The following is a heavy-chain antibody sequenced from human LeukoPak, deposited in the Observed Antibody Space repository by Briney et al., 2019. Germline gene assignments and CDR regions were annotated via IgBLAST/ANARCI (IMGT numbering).Heavy chain of an antibody. Sequence: GGSLRLSCAASGFIFKDFWMIWVRQAPGKGLEWVANIKQDGSEKYYVDSVKGRFTISRDNAKNSLFLQMNSLRAEDTAVYYCARERYGNYNWGQGTLVTVSS. V-gene: IGHV3-7*03. D-gene: IGHD4-11*01. CDR2: IKQDGSEK. J-gene: IGHJ4*02. CDR3: ARERYGNYN. CDR1: GFIFKDFW.